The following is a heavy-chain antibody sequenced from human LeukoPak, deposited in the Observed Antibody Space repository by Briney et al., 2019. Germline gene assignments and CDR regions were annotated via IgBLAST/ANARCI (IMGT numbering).Heavy chain of an antibody. J-gene: IGHJ4*02. D-gene: IGHD1-26*01. Sequence: PGGSLRLSCAASGFTFTTDAMSWVRQAPGKGLEWVSSISSSSSYIYYADSVKGRFTISRDNAKNSLYLQMNSLRAEDTAVYYCARDVMGATFDYWGQGTLVTVSS. CDR2: ISSSSSYI. CDR3: ARDVMGATFDY. V-gene: IGHV3-21*01. CDR1: GFTFTTDA.